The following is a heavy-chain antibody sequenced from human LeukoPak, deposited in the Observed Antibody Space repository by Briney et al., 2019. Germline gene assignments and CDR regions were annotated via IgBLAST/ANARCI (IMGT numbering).Heavy chain of an antibody. J-gene: IGHJ4*02. CDR2: ISGDGGRA. CDR3: AKTVGSGSYSLPFDY. D-gene: IGHD3-10*01. V-gene: IGHV3-43*02. CDR1: GFTFDDYV. Sequence: GGSLRLSCAASGFTFDDYVMHWVRQAPGKGLEWVSLISGDGGRAYYADSVKGRFTISRDNGKNSLYLQMNSLRSEDTALYYCAKTVGSGSYSLPFDYWGQGALVTVSS.